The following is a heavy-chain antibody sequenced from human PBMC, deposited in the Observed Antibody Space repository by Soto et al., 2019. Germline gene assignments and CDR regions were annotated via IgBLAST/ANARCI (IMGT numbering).Heavy chain of an antibody. CDR1: GYTFTSYG. J-gene: IGHJ6*02. CDR2: ISAYNRNP. D-gene: IGHD3-22*01. V-gene: IGHV1-18*01. Sequence: QFHLVQSGAEVKKPGASVKVSCKAAGYTFTSYGISWVRQAPGQGLDWRGWISAYNRNPKNAQKHQGRVTKTTDTSTSTAYMELRSLRYDDKAVYYCARDKLHYDDQLFPSRCANYYYYGIDGWGPGTTVTGSS. CDR3: ARDKLHYDDQLFPSRCANYYYYGIDG.